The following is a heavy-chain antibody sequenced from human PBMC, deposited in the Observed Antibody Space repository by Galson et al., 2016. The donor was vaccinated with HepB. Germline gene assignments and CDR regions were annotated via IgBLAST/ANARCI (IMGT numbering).Heavy chain of an antibody. Sequence: SLRLSCAASGFSFSTYGMHWVRQAPGKGLHWVSVIYSGGSTYYADSVKGRFTISRDNSKNTLYLQMNSLRAEDTAVYYCARDRMGYMTGSRYYYYGMDVWGQGTTVTVSS. CDR3: ARDRMGYMTGSRYYYYGMDV. D-gene: IGHD3-9*01. CDR2: IYSGGST. J-gene: IGHJ6*02. CDR1: GFSFSTYG. V-gene: IGHV3-53*01.